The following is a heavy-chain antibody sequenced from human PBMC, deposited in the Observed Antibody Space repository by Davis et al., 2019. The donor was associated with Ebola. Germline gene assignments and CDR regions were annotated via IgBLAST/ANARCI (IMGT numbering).Heavy chain of an antibody. V-gene: IGHV1-18*04. Sequence: SVTASCNASGYTLTSYGITSVRPAPRQGLEWMGWINPHNGNTNYAQKLQGRVTMTTDTSTSTAYMELRSLRSDDTAVYYCARGGVAYSDLDYWGQGALVAVSS. CDR3: ARGGVAYSDLDY. CDR1: GYTLTSYG. CDR2: INPHNGNT. D-gene: IGHD2-21*01. J-gene: IGHJ4*02.